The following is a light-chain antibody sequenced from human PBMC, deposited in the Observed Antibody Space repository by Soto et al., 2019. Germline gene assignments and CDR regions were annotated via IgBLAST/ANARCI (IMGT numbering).Light chain of an antibody. Sequence: EIVLTQSPVTLSLSPGERATLSGMASQSIGKNLAWYQQKPGRAPRLLIYDASTRATGIPAKFSGSGSGTEFTLTISSLQSEDFAVYYCQQYNSWPLFGPGTKVDI. V-gene: IGKV3-15*01. CDR3: QQYNSWPL. CDR2: DAS. CDR1: QSIGKN. J-gene: IGKJ3*01.